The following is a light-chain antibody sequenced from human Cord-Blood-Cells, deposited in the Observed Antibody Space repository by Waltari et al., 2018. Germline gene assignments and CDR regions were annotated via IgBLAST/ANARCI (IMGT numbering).Light chain of an antibody. Sequence: QSALTQPASVSGSPGQSLTLSATGTSRDVGGSHDVSWYQQHPGKAPKLMIYDVSKRPSGVSNRFSGSKSGNTASLTISGLQAEDEADYYCSSYTSSSTYVFGTGTKVTVL. V-gene: IGLV2-14*01. CDR1: SRDVGGSHD. CDR2: DVS. CDR3: SSYTSSSTYV. J-gene: IGLJ1*01.